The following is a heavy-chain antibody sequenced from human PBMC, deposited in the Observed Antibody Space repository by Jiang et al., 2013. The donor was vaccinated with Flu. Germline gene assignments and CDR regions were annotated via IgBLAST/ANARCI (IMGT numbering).Heavy chain of an antibody. V-gene: IGHV3-30*18. CDR1: GFTFSSYA. CDR3: AKDYYGSGDNAFDI. D-gene: IGHD3-10*01. Sequence: QLVESGGGVVQPGRSLRLSCAASGFTFSSYAMEWVRQAPGKGLEWVALISYDGSNKYYADSVKGRFTISRDNSKNTLYLQMNSLRAEDTAVYYCAKDYYGSGDNAFDIWGQGTLVTVSS. CDR2: ISYDGSNK. J-gene: IGHJ3*02.